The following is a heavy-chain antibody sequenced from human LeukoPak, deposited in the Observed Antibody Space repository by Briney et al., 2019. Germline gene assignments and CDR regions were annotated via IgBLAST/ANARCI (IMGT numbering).Heavy chain of an antibody. V-gene: IGHV3-21*01. D-gene: IGHD1-26*01. CDR3: ARELRGGSYCNAFDI. CDR2: ISSSSSYI. J-gene: IGHJ3*02. Sequence: PGGSLRLSCAASGFTFSSYSMNWVRQAPGKGLEWVSSISSSSSYIYYADSVKGRFTISRDNAKNSLYLQMNSLRAEDTAVYYCARELRGGSYCNAFDIWGQGTMVTVSS. CDR1: GFTFSSYS.